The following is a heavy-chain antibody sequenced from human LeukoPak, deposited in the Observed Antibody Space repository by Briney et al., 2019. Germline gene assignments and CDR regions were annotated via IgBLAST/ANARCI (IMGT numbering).Heavy chain of an antibody. CDR3: ARHLLSGNYYYYHMDV. V-gene: IGHV4-39*01. Sequence: PSETLSLTCSVSGGSVSNNYWGWIRQPPEKGLEWIGAMYYGGGSTYNPSLKTRVTISVDTSKNQFSLRLTSVTAADTAVYYCARHLLSGNYYYYHMDVWGRGTTVTVSS. J-gene: IGHJ6*04. CDR2: MYYGGGS. CDR1: GGSVSNNY. D-gene: IGHD3-10*01.